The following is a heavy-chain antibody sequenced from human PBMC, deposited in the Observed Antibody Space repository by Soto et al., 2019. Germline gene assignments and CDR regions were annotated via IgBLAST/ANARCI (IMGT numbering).Heavy chain of an antibody. Sequence: GGSLRLSCAASGFTFSSYGMHWVRQAPGKGLEWVAVIWYDGSNKYYADSVKGRFTISRDNSKNTLYLQMNSLRAEDTAVYYCARGVDGSYGDIWGQGTMVTVSS. CDR2: IWYDGSNK. D-gene: IGHD1-26*01. J-gene: IGHJ3*02. V-gene: IGHV3-33*01. CDR1: GFTFSSYG. CDR3: ARGVDGSYGDI.